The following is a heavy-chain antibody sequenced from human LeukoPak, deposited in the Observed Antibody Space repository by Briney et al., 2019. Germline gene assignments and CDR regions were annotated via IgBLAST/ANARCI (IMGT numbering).Heavy chain of an antibody. V-gene: IGHV3-74*01. D-gene: IGHD3-16*02. J-gene: IGHJ4*02. CDR2: INSDGTTT. Sequence: GGSLRLSCAASGFTFSNTWMHWVRQVRGKGVVWVSHINSDGTTTTYADSVKGRFTISRDNAKNTVYLQMTSLRAEDMAVYYCARDYSYGLDYWGQGTLVTVSS. CDR3: ARDYSYGLDY. CDR1: GFTFSNTW.